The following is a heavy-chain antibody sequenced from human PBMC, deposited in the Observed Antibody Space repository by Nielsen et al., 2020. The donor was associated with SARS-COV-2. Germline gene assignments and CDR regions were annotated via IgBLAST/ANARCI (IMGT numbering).Heavy chain of an antibody. V-gene: IGHV1-18*01. CDR3: ARVDNVVVYHGDP. Sequence: ASVKVSCKASGYTFTSYGFSWVRQAPGQGLEWMGWISPYNGDTKYAQSLQGRVVMTTDTSTSTAYMELRSLTSDDSAVYYCARVDNVVVYHGDPWGQGTLVTVSS. CDR2: ISPYNGDT. D-gene: IGHD2-15*01. CDR1: GYTFTSYG. J-gene: IGHJ5*02.